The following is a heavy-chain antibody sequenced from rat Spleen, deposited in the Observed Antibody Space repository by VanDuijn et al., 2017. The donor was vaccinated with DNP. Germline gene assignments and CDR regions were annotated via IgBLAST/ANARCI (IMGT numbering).Heavy chain of an antibody. CDR2: ISASGGST. J-gene: IGHJ2*01. CDR3: TTFYVYYG. Sequence: EVQLVESGGGLVQPGRSLKLSCAASGFTFSNYGMAWVRQAPTKGLEWVATISASGGSTYYPDSVKGRFTISRDNAKNTLSLQMDSLRSEDTATYYCTTFYVYYGWGQGVMVTVSS. D-gene: IGHD1-6*01. CDR1: GFTFSNYG. V-gene: IGHV5S13*01.